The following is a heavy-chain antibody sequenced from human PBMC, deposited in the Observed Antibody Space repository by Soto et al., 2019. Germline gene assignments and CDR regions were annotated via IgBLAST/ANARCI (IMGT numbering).Heavy chain of an antibody. CDR1: GGSISSGGYS. V-gene: IGHV4-30-2*05. Sequence: SETLSLTCAVSGGSISSGGYSWSWIRQPPGKGLEWIGYIYHSGSTYYNPSLKSQVTISVDTSKNQFSLKLSSVTAADTAVYYCARHGSVMAPFWYWGQGTLVTVSS. CDR2: IYHSGST. CDR3: ARHGSVMAPFWY. J-gene: IGHJ4*02. D-gene: IGHD3-16*01.